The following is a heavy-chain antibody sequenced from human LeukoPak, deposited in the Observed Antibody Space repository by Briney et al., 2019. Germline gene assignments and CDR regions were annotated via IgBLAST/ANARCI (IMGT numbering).Heavy chain of an antibody. V-gene: IGHV3-23*01. CDR3: AKVLYTSGWSPFDF. D-gene: IGHD6-19*01. J-gene: IGHJ4*02. Sequence: GGSLRLSCVASGFTFSTYAMSWVRQPPGKGLEWVSAISTTGGNTYYADSVEGRFTISRDTSKITLYLQMNNLRAEDTAIYYCAKVLYTSGWSPFDFWGQGTLVTVSS. CDR1: GFTFSTYA. CDR2: ISTTGGNT.